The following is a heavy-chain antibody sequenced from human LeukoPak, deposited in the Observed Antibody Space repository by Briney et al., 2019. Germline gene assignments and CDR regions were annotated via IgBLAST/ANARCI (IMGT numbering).Heavy chain of an antibody. CDR3: ARDTGSAVTTEYFDY. V-gene: IGHV4-59*12. CDR1: GGSISSYY. D-gene: IGHD4-17*01. J-gene: IGHJ4*02. Sequence: PSETLSLTCTVSGGSISSYYWSWIRQPPGKGLEWIGYIYYSGSTFYNPSLKSRVTISVDTSKNQFSLKLSSVTAADTAVYYCARDTGSAVTTEYFDYWGQGTLVTVSS. CDR2: IYYSGST.